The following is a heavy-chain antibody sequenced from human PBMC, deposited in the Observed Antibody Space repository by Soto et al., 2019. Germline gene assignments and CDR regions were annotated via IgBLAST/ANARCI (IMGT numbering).Heavy chain of an antibody. J-gene: IGHJ4*02. Sequence: QVQLVQSGAEVKKPGASVKVSCKASGYTFTSYGISWVRQAPGQGLEWMGWISAYNGNTNYAQKLQGRVTMTTDTSTSTAYMELRRRGSDDKAVYYCASGWFGEFVYYFDYWGQGTLVTVSS. V-gene: IGHV1-18*01. CDR1: GYTFTSYG. D-gene: IGHD3-10*01. CDR2: ISAYNGNT. CDR3: ASGWFGEFVYYFDY.